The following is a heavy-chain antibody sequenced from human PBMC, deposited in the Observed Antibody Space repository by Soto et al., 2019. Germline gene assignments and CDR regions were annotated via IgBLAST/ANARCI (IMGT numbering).Heavy chain of an antibody. Sequence: QVQLQESGPGLVKPSQTLSLTCTVSGGSISSGGYYWSWIRQHPGKGLEWIGYIYYSGSTYYNPSLKGXXTXAXXPAKNQFSLKLRSVTAADTAVYSCARVVAATHNDYWGQGTLVTVSS. CDR3: ARVVAATHNDY. D-gene: IGHD2-15*01. V-gene: IGHV4-31*03. CDR1: GGSISSGGYY. J-gene: IGHJ4*02. CDR2: IYYSGST.